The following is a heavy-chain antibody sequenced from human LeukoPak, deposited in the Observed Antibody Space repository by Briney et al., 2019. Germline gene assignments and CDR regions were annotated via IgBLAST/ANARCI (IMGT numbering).Heavy chain of an antibody. CDR2: INPNSGGT. CDR1: GYTFTVYY. J-gene: IGHJ5*02. V-gene: IGHV1-2*04. Sequence: GASVNVSYKASGYTFTVYYMHWVRQARGQALEGMICINPNSGGTNYAQKFPGWVTMTRDTSISTAYMELSRLRSDDTAVYYCARDRRGIAVAGRPRWFDPWGQGNLVTVSS. D-gene: IGHD6-19*01. CDR3: ARDRRGIAVAGRPRWFDP.